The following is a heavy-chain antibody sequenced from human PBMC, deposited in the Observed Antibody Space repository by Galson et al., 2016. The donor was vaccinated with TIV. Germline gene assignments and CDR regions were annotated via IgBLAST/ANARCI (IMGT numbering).Heavy chain of an antibody. D-gene: IGHD1-7*01. CDR1: GGSISSYS. CDR3: ARDDWNSEYTHYGMDV. CDR2: ISSSGST. Sequence: TLSLTCTVSGGSISSYSWSWIRQPLGKGLEWLAYISSSGSTMYNPSLKSPVTISLDTSKKQISLTLSAETAADSAIYYYARDDWNSEYTHYGMDVWGQGTTVTVAS. V-gene: IGHV4-59*01. J-gene: IGHJ6*02.